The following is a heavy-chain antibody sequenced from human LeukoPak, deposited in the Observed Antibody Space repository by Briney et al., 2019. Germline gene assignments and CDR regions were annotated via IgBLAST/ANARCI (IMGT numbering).Heavy chain of an antibody. CDR1: VGSISSSSYY. J-gene: IGHJ6*03. Sequence: SETLSLTCTVSVGSISSSSYYWCWIPQPPGKGLEWIGSIYYSGSTYYNPSLKSRVTISVATSKTQFSLKLSSVTAADTAVYYCACPSYYYDSRDLWYYYMDVWGKGTTVTVSS. CDR2: IYYSGST. D-gene: IGHD3-22*01. CDR3: ACPSYYYDSRDLWYYYMDV. V-gene: IGHV4-39*01.